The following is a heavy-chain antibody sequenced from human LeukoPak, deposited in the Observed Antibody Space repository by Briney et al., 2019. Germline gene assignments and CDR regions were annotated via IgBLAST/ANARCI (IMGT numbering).Heavy chain of an antibody. V-gene: IGHV4-38-2*02. D-gene: IGHD3-3*01. CDR1: GYSISSGYY. Sequence: SETLSLTCTVSGYSISSGYYWGWIRQPPGKGLEWIGSIYHSGSTYYNPSLKSRVTISVDTSKNQFSLKLSSVTAADTAVYYCWGYDFWSGFFLAGSPYYFDYWGQGTLVTVSS. J-gene: IGHJ4*02. CDR2: IYHSGST. CDR3: WGYDFWSGFFLAGSPYYFDY.